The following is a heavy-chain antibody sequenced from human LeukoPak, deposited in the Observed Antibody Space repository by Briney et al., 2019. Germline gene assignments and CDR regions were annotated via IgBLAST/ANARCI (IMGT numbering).Heavy chain of an antibody. J-gene: IGHJ4*02. D-gene: IGHD6-19*01. Sequence: PSETLSLTCTVSGGSISSYYWSWIRQPPGKGLEWIGYIYYSGSTNYNPSPKSRVTISVDTSKNQFSLKLSSVTAADTAVYYCARVHGGSGWPRIDYWGQGTLVTVSS. V-gene: IGHV4-59*01. CDR2: IYYSGST. CDR3: ARVHGGSGWPRIDY. CDR1: GGSISSYY.